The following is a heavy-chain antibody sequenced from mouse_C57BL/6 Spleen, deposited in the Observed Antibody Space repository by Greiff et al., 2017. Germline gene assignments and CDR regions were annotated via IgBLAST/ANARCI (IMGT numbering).Heavy chain of an antibody. J-gene: IGHJ4*01. V-gene: IGHV1-53*01. CDR2: INPSNGGT. Sequence: VQLQQPGTELVKPGASVKLSCKASGYTFTSYWMHWVKQRPGQGLEWIGNINPSNGGTNYNEKFKSKATLTVDKSSSTAYMQLSSLTSEDSAGYYCARPGLPYYYAMDYWGQGTSVTVSS. CDR3: ARPGLPYYYAMDY. CDR1: GYTFTSYW.